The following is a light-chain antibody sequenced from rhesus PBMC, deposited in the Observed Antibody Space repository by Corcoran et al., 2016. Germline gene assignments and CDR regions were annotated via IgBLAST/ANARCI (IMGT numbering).Light chain of an antibody. V-gene: IGKV1-25*01. CDR2: KAT. J-gene: IGKJ4*01. CDR3: PRRKSYPLA. CDR1: QGISNY. Sequence: DIQMTQSPSSLSASVGDRVTITCRASQGISNYLAWYQQKTGKVPKLLIYKATTLQSGVPSRFSGCRSGTDFTRTISSVQPEDFATSYCPRRKSYPLAFGGGTKVELK.